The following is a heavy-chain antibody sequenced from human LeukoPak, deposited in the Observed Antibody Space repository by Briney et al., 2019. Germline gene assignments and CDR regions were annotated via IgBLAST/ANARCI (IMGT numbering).Heavy chain of an antibody. Sequence: SETLSLTCAVYGGSFSGYYWSWIRQPPGKGLEWIGYIYYSGSTYYNPSLKSRVTISVDTSKNQFSLKLSSVTAADTAVYYCAREAVLLWFGESVDWFDPWDQGTLVTVSS. CDR3: AREAVLLWFGESVDWFDP. D-gene: IGHD3-10*01. CDR1: GGSFSGYY. CDR2: IYYSGST. V-gene: IGHV4-30-4*08. J-gene: IGHJ5*02.